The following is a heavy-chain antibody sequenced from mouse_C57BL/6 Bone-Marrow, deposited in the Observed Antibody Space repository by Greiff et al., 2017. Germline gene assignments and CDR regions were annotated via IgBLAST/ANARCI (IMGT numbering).Heavy chain of an antibody. CDR1: GYTFTNYW. J-gene: IGHJ4*01. Sequence: QVQLQQSGAELVRPGTSVKMSCKASGYTFTNYWIGWAKQRPGHGLEWIGDIYPGGGYTNYNEKFKGKATLTADKSSSTAYMQFSSLTSEDSAIYYCAVYYDYDHYYAMDYWGQGTSVTVSS. D-gene: IGHD2-4*01. CDR2: IYPGGGYT. V-gene: IGHV1-63*01. CDR3: AVYYDYDHYYAMDY.